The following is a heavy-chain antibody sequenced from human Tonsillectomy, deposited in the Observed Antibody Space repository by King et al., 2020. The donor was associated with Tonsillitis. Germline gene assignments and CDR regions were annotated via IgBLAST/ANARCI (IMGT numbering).Heavy chain of an antibody. Sequence: QLVQSGGGVVQPGRSLRLSCAASGFTFSSYAMHWVRQAPGKGLEWVAVISYDGSNKYYADSGKGRFTISRDNSKNTLYLQMNSLRAEDTAVYYCAREPMGDYVWNRGAFDIWGQGTMVTVSS. D-gene: IGHD3-16*01. CDR3: AREPMGDYVWNRGAFDI. V-gene: IGHV3-30-3*01. CDR1: GFTFSSYA. J-gene: IGHJ3*02. CDR2: ISYDGSNK.